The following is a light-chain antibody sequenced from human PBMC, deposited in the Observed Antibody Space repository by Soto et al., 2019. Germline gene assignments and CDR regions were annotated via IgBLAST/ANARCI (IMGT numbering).Light chain of an antibody. CDR3: QERSNWPRLT. Sequence: EIVLTQSPATLSLSPGERATLPCRASQSVSTSLAWYQQRPGQAPRLLIYDVSNTAAGIPARFSGSGSGTDFTLTISDLGPEDCAIYYCQERSNWPRLTFGGGTTVEIK. J-gene: IGKJ4*01. V-gene: IGKV3-11*01. CDR2: DVS. CDR1: QSVSTS.